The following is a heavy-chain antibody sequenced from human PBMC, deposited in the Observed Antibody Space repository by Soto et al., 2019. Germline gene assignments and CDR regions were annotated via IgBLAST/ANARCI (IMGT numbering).Heavy chain of an antibody. CDR3: ARGDSPAYCGGDCYDAFDI. D-gene: IGHD2-21*02. CDR1: GGTFSSYA. V-gene: IGHV1-69*12. Sequence: QVQLVQSGAEVKKPGSSVKVSCKASGGTFSSYAISWVRQAPGQGLEWMGGIIPIFGTANYAQKFQGRVTITADESTGTAYLELGSRGSEDTAVYCCARGDSPAYCGGDCYDAFDIWGQGTMVTVSS. J-gene: IGHJ3*02. CDR2: IIPIFGTA.